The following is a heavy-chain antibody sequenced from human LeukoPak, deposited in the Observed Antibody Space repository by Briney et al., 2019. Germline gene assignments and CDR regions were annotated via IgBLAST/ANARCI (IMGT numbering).Heavy chain of an antibody. D-gene: IGHD1-1*01. Sequence: ASVKVSCKASGYTFTSYGISWVRQAPGQGLEWMGWISAYNGNTNYAQKLQGRVTMTTDTSTSTAYMELRSLRSDDTAVYYCARDWYGTTGTKSAFDIWGQGTMVTVSS. CDR2: ISAYNGNT. CDR3: ARDWYGTTGTKSAFDI. V-gene: IGHV1-18*01. CDR1: GYTFTSYG. J-gene: IGHJ3*02.